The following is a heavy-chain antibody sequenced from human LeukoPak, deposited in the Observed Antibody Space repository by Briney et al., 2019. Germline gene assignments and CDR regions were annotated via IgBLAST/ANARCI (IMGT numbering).Heavy chain of an antibody. V-gene: IGHV1-69*04. CDR1: GYTFTSYD. Sequence: SVKVSCKASGYTFTSYDINWVRQATGQGLEWMGRIIPIFGIANYAQKFQGRVTITADKSTSTAYMELSSLRSEDTAVYYCARDYVAPYYYYGMDVWGQGTTVTVSS. CDR3: ARDYVAPYYYYGMDV. J-gene: IGHJ6*02. D-gene: IGHD3-16*01. CDR2: IIPIFGIA.